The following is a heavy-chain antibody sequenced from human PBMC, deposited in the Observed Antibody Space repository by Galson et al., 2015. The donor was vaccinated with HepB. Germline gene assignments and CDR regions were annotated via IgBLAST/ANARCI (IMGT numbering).Heavy chain of an antibody. CDR1: GYSFSSYY. V-gene: IGHV1-46*03. Sequence: SVKVSCKASGYSFSSYYIHWVRQVPGQGLEWMGIINPIGGSTTYTQKFQGRVTMTRDRSAGTVYMELSSLGSEDTAVYYCAGESGSSSRYFDYWGQGTLVTVSS. D-gene: IGHD3-3*01. CDR2: INPIGGST. J-gene: IGHJ4*02. CDR3: AGESGSSSRYFDY.